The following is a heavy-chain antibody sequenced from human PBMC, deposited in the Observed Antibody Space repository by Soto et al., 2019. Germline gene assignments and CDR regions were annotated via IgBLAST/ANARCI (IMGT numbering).Heavy chain of an antibody. CDR3: GRRYPYSGYDP. V-gene: IGHV4-59*08. CDR2: IYYSGST. J-gene: IGHJ5*02. CDR1: GGSISSYY. D-gene: IGHD5-12*01. Sequence: SETLSLTCTVSGGSISSYYWSWIRQPPGKGLEWIGYIYYSGSTNYNPSLKSRVTISVDTSKNQFSLKLSSVTAADTAVYYCGRRYPYSGYDPWGQGTLVTVSS.